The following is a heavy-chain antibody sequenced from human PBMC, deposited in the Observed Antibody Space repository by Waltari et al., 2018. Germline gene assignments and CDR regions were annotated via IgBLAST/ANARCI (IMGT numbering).Heavy chain of an antibody. Sequence: EVRLVESGGVVAQPGGSRRLSCAASGFPFVDSAMHWVRQVPGKGLEWVSLISWDGKTTYFTDSVKGRFTISRDNSKNFLYLQMNSLRTEDTAFYYCAAGGSFDYWGQGTLVTVSS. CDR3: AAGGSFDY. CDR1: GFPFVDSA. J-gene: IGHJ4*02. CDR2: ISWDGKTT. D-gene: IGHD1-26*01. V-gene: IGHV3-43*01.